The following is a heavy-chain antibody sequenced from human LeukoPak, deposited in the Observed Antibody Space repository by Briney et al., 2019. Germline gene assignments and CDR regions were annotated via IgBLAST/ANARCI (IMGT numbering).Heavy chain of an antibody. D-gene: IGHD1-14*01. CDR2: IKNKVEGYTP. CDR3: ARAERLGPFDY. CDR1: GFTFSNYS. J-gene: IGHJ4*02. V-gene: IGHV3-72*01. Sequence: GGSLRLSCAASGFTFSNYSMSWVRQAPGKGLEWVGRIKNKVEGYTPEYAASVKGRFTISRDESKNSLYLQMNSLKTEDTAVYYCARAERLGPFDYWGQGTLVTVSS.